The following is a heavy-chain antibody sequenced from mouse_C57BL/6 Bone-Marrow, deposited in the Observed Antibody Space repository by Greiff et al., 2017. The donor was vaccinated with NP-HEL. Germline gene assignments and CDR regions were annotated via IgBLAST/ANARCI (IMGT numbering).Heavy chain of an antibody. CDR1: GFNIKDDY. D-gene: IGHD2-3*01. Sequence: EVKLVESGAELVRPGASVKLSCTASGFNIKDDYMHWVKQRPEQGLEWIGWIDPENGDTEYASKFQGKATITADTSSNTAYLQLSSLTSEDTAVYYCTTRDGPAWFAYWGQGTLVTVSA. V-gene: IGHV14-4*01. J-gene: IGHJ3*01. CDR3: TTRDGPAWFAY. CDR2: IDPENGDT.